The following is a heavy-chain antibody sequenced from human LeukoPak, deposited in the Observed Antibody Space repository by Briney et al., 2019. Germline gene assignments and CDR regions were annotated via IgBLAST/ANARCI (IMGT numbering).Heavy chain of an antibody. J-gene: IGHJ5*02. CDR3: ARPSTTGPTTTRRWFDP. Sequence: SETLSLTCAVYGGSFSGYYWSWIRQPPGKGLEWIGEINHSGSTNYNPSLESRVTISVDTSKNQFSLKLSSVTAADTAVYYCARPSTTGPTTTRRWFDPWGQGTLVTVSS. CDR2: INHSGST. CDR1: GGSFSGYY. D-gene: IGHD1-1*01. V-gene: IGHV4-34*01.